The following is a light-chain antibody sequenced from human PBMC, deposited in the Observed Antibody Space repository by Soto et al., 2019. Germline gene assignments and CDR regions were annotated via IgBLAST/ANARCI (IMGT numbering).Light chain of an antibody. V-gene: IGKV3D-20*02. J-gene: IGKJ1*01. CDR1: QSVSSIY. CDR2: DAF. Sequence: EIVLWQSAGTLSLSQGERATLSCRASQSVSSIYLAWYQQKPGQAPRLLIYDAFNRAAGIPARFSGSGSGTDFTLTISSLEPEDFAVYYCQHRHIRPWPFCQGAIVDI. CDR3: QHRHIRPWP.